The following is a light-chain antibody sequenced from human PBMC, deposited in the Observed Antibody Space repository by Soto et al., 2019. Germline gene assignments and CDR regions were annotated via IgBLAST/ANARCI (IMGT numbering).Light chain of an antibody. V-gene: IGLV1-47*01. CDR1: SSNIGSNY. J-gene: IGLJ1*01. CDR3: AAWDDSLSGYV. Sequence: QSVLTQPPSSSGTPGQRVTISCSGSSSNIGSNYVYWYQQLPGTAPKLLICRNNQRPSGVPDRFSGSKSGTSASLAISGLRSEDEADYYCAAWDDSLSGYVFGTGTKLTVL. CDR2: RNN.